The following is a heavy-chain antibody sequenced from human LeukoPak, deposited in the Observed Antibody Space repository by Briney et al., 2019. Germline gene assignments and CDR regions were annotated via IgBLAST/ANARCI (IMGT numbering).Heavy chain of an antibody. J-gene: IGHJ5*02. V-gene: IGHV1-2*02. CDR3: ARDAVAVGVRGSWFDP. CDR2: INPNSGDT. D-gene: IGHD6-19*01. Sequence: ASVKVSCKASGYTFTSYGISGGRQAPGQGVEWRGWINPNSGDTNYAQKFQGRVTMTRDTSISTAYMELSRLRSDDTALYYCARDAVAVGVRGSWFDPWGQGTLVTVSS. CDR1: GYTFTSYG.